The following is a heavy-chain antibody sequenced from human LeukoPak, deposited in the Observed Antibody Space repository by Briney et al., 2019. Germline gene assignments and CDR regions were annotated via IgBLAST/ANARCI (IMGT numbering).Heavy chain of an antibody. D-gene: IGHD5-18*01. CDR3: ARDGRGYSYGYDY. CDR2: IYYSGST. V-gene: IGHV4-59*01. Sequence: PSETMSLTCTVSGGSISSYYWSWIRQPPGKGLEWIGYIYYSGSTNYNPSLKSRDTISVDTSKNQFSLKLSSVTAADTAVYYCARDGRGYSYGYDYWGQGTLVTASS. CDR1: GGSISSYY. J-gene: IGHJ4*02.